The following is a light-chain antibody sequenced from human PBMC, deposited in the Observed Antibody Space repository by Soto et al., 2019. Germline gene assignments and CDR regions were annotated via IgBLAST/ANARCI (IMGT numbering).Light chain of an antibody. CDR3: SSYTTSNTRQIV. CDR2: DVT. V-gene: IGLV2-14*03. J-gene: IGLJ1*01. CDR1: SSDVDGYNY. Sequence: QSVLTQPASLSGSPGQSITISCTGTSSDVDGYNYVSWYQHHPGKAPKLIIYDVTNRPSGVSNPFSGSKSGNTASLTISGLQPEDEADYYCSSYTTSNTRQIVFGTGTKVTVL.